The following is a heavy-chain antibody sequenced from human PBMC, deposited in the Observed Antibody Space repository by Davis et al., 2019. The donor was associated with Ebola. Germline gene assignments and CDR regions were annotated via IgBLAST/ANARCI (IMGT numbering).Heavy chain of an antibody. Sequence: GESLKISCAASGFTFSDFHIHWVLQTPGKGLVWVARIDPDGTGTNYADSVKGRFTISRDNAKNTLSLQMNSLRVEDTAVHYCVRDSGYYSHDYWGHGTLVTVSS. CDR1: GFTFSDFH. CDR3: VRDSGYYSHDY. CDR2: IDPDGTGT. J-gene: IGHJ4*01. D-gene: IGHD5-12*01. V-gene: IGHV3-74*01.